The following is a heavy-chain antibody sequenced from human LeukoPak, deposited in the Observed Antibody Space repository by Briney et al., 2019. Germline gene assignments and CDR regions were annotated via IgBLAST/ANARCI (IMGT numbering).Heavy chain of an antibody. CDR2: ISNSKGISD. J-gene: IGHJ4*02. D-gene: IGHD5-24*01. V-gene: IGHV3-23*01. Sequence: GGSLRPSCAVSGFTLTSYPMSWVRQAPGKGLEWVSGISNSKGISDYYADSVKGRFTISRDNSKNTLYLQMNSLRAEDTAVYYCVKRRDAYPIRGTFDSWGQGALVTVSS. CDR3: VKRRDAYPIRGTFDS. CDR1: GFTLTSYP.